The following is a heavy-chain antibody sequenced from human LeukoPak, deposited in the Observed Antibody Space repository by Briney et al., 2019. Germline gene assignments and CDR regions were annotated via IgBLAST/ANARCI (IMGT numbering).Heavy chain of an antibody. CDR3: ARHKDTAMAPFDY. Sequence: GESLKISCKGSGYSFTSYWISWVRQMPGKGLEWMGRIDPSDSYTNYSPSFQGHVTISADKSISTAYLQWSSLKASDTATYYCARHKDTAMAPFDYWGQGTLVTVSS. J-gene: IGHJ4*02. D-gene: IGHD5-18*01. V-gene: IGHV5-10-1*01. CDR2: IDPSDSYT. CDR1: GYSFTSYW.